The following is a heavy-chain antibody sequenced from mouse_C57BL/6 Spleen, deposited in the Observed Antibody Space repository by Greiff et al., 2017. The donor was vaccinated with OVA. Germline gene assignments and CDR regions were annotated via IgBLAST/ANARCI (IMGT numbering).Heavy chain of an antibody. CDR1: GYTFTSYW. V-gene: IGHV1-53*01. D-gene: IGHD1-1*01. Sequence: VQLQQPGTELVKPGASVKLSCKASGYTFTSYWMHWVKQRPGQGLEWIGNINPSNGGTNYNEKFKSKATLTVDKSSSTAYMQLSSLTSEDSAVDYCARDPYGSSNMDYWGQGTSVTVSS. CDR3: ARDPYGSSNMDY. J-gene: IGHJ4*01. CDR2: INPSNGGT.